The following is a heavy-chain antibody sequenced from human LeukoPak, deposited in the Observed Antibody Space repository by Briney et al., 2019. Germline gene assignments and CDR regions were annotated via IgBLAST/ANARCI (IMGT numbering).Heavy chain of an antibody. V-gene: IGHV4-39*01. CDR2: IYYSGST. Sequence: SETLSLTCTVSGGSISSSSYYWGWIRQPPGKGLEWIGSIYYSGSTYYNPSLKSRVTISVDTSKNQFSLKLSSVTAADTAVYYCARHGPLRRPQTRFDCWGQGTLVTVSS. D-gene: IGHD3-16*01. CDR3: ARHGPLRRPQTRFDC. CDR1: GGSISSSSYY. J-gene: IGHJ4*02.